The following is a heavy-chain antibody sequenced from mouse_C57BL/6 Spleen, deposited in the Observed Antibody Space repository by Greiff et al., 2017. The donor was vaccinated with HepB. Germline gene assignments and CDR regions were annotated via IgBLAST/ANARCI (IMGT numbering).Heavy chain of an antibody. D-gene: IGHD3-2*02. Sequence: QVQLQQSGPELVKPGASVKISCKASGYAFSSSWMNWVKQRHGKGLEWIGRIYPGDGDTNYNGKFKGKATLTADKSSSTAYMQLSSLTSEDSAVYFCALTAQAAWFAYWGQGTLVTVSA. CDR2: IYPGDGDT. J-gene: IGHJ3*01. CDR3: ALTAQAAWFAY. CDR1: GYAFSSSW. V-gene: IGHV1-82*01.